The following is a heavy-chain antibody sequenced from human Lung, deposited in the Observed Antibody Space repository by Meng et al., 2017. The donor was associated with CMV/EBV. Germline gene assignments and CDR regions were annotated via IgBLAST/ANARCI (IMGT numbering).Heavy chain of an antibody. V-gene: IGHV3-66*02. J-gene: IGHJ4*02. D-gene: IGHD1-1*01. CDR2: IYSGGST. Sequence: GESXKISCAASRFTVSSNYMTWVRQAPGKGLEWVSTIYSGGSTYYADSVKGRFTISRDNSKNTLYLQMSSLRPEDTAVYFCARVVRHLWANYYFDYWGQGTXVTVS. CDR1: RFTVSSNY. CDR3: ARVVRHLWANYYFDY.